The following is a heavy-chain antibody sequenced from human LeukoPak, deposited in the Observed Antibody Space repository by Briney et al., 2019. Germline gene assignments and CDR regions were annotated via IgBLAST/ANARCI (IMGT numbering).Heavy chain of an antibody. CDR2: IYSGGST. J-gene: IGHJ6*03. V-gene: IGHV3-66*02. CDR3: ASTTLDRTYYYYYMDV. Sequence: GGSLRLSCAASGFTVSSNYMSWVRQAPGKGLEWVSVIYSGGSTYYADSEKGRFTISRDNSKNTLYLQMNSLRAEDTAVYYCASTTLDRTYYYYYMDVWGKGTTVTVSS. CDR1: GFTVSSNY. D-gene: IGHD3/OR15-3a*01.